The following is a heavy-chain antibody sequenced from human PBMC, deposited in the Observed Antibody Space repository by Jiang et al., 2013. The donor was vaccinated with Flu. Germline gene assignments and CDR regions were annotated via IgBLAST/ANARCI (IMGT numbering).Heavy chain of an antibody. CDR2: SILVGPT. CDR1: GSSIINGYY. CDR3: ARQALVRGVINWFDP. D-gene: IGHD3-10*01. Sequence: SLTCDVSGSSIINGYYWGVDPAAPTGRDWSGLEVSILVGPTYYSPSPSLKRRVTISVDTSKNQFSLKLSSVTATDTAVYYCARQALVRGVINWFDPWSQGTLVTVSS. V-gene: IGHV4-38-2*01. J-gene: IGHJ5*02.